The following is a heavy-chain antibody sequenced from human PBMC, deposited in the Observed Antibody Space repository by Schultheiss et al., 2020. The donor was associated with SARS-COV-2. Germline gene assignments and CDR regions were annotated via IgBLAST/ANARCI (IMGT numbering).Heavy chain of an antibody. CDR3: ARDLGIAAAGRGNWFDP. V-gene: IGHV3-30*07. Sequence: GGSLRLSCAASGFTFSSYAMHWVRQAPGKGLEWVAVISYDGSNKYYADSVKGRFTISRDNSKNTLYLQMNSLRAEDTAVYYCARDLGIAAAGRGNWFDPWGQGTLVTVSS. J-gene: IGHJ5*02. CDR1: GFTFSSYA. D-gene: IGHD6-13*01. CDR2: ISYDGSNK.